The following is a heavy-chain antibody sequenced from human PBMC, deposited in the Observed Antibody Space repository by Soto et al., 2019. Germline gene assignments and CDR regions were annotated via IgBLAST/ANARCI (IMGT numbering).Heavy chain of an antibody. V-gene: IGHV4-34*01. CDR3: VRHAQWIIRAY. CDR1: GGSFSGYY. D-gene: IGHD5-12*01. CDR2: INHSGST. J-gene: IGHJ4*02. Sequence: SETLSLTCAVYGGSFSGYYWSWIRQPPGKGLEWIGEINHSGSTNYNPSLKSRVTISVDTSKNQFSLKLSSVTAADTAVYYCVRHAQWIIRAYWGQGSLVTVSS.